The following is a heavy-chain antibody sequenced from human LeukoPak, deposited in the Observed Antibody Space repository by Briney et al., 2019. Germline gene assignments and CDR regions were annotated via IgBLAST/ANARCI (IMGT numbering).Heavy chain of an antibody. CDR2: IIPIFGTA. D-gene: IGHD1-26*01. Sequence: SVKVSCKASGGTFSSYAISWVRQAPGQGLEWMGGIIPIFGTANYAQKFQGRVTITADESTSTTYMELSSLRSEDTAVYYCATQWDREAFDIWGQGTMVTVSS. CDR3: ATQWDREAFDI. V-gene: IGHV1-69*13. CDR1: GGTFSSYA. J-gene: IGHJ3*02.